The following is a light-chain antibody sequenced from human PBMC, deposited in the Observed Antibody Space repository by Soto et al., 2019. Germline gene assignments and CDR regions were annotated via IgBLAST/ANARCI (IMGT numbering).Light chain of an antibody. Sequence: QSVLAQPPSVSGAPGQRVTISCSNIGAAYDVHWYQQLPGTAPKLLMFNNSRRPSGVPDRFSGAKSGTSASLAITGLQAEDEADYYCGTWDTSLSARVFGGGTKLTVL. V-gene: IGLV1-40*01. CDR2: NNS. J-gene: IGLJ3*02. CDR3: GTWDTSLSARV. CDR1: SNIGAAYD.